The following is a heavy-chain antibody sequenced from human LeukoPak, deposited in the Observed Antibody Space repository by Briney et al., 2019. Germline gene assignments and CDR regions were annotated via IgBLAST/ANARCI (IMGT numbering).Heavy chain of an antibody. CDR3: ARVDSYDYVWGSYRYTGDRLDY. J-gene: IGHJ4*02. D-gene: IGHD3-16*02. CDR1: GFTFSSYA. CDR2: INNSGGST. Sequence: GGSLRLACAASGFTFSSYAMNWVRQAPGKGLAWVSGINNSGGSTYYADSVKGRFTISRDNAKNSLYLQMNSLRAEDTAVYYCARVDSYDYVWGSYRYTGDRLDYWGQGTLVTVSS. V-gene: IGHV3-23*01.